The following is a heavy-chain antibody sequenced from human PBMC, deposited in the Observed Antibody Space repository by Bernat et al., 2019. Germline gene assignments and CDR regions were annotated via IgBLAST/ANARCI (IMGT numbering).Heavy chain of an antibody. CDR3: ARDHEGATPGGY. CDR2: IIPILGIA. Sequence: QVQLVQSGAEVKKPGSSVKVSCKASGGTFSSYAISWVRQAPGQGLEWMGRIIPILGIANYAQKFHGRVTITADKSTSTAYMELSSLRSEDTAVYYCARDHEGATPGGYWGQGTLVTVSS. V-gene: IGHV1-69*04. J-gene: IGHJ4*02. D-gene: IGHD1-26*01. CDR1: GGTFSSYA.